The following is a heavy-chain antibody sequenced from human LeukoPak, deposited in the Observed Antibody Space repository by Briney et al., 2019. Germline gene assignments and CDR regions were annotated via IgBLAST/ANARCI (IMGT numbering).Heavy chain of an antibody. V-gene: IGHV3-48*03. Sequence: GGSLRLSCAASGFTFSSYEMNWVRQAPGKGLEWVSYIGSSGSTIYYADSVKGRFTISRDNAKNSLYLQMNNLRAEDTAVYYCARDNDRKDDSWGQGTLVTVSS. J-gene: IGHJ5*02. D-gene: IGHD3-16*01. CDR3: ARDNDRKDDS. CDR1: GFTFSSYE. CDR2: IGSSGSTI.